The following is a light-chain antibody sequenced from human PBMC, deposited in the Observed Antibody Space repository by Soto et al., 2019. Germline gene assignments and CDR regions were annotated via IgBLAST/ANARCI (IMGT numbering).Light chain of an antibody. CDR1: QSVSSY. V-gene: IGKV3-11*01. Sequence: EIVLTQSPATLSLSPGKRATLSCRASQSVSSYLAWYQQKPGQAPRLLIYDASNRAIGIPARFSGSGSGTDFTLTISSLQPEDFAVYFCQQRSNWPRLTFGGGTKVDIK. J-gene: IGKJ4*01. CDR2: DAS. CDR3: QQRSNWPRLT.